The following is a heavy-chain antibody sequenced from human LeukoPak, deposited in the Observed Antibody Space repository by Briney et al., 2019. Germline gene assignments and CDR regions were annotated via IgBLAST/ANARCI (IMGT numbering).Heavy chain of an antibody. CDR2: ISGSGVGT. CDR1: GFTFSSYA. Sequence: GGSLRLSCAASGFTFSSYAMSWVRLAPGKGLEWVSGISGSGVGTYYADSVKGRFTISRDNSKNTLYLQMNSLRAEDTAVYYCAKVYGTWRAYFDYWGQGTLVTVSS. V-gene: IGHV3-23*01. J-gene: IGHJ4*02. D-gene: IGHD3-10*01. CDR3: AKVYGTWRAYFDY.